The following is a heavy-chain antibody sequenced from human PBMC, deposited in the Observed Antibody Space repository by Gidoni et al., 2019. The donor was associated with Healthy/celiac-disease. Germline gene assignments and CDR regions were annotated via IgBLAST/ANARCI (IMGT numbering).Heavy chain of an antibody. CDR1: GFSFDAYD. V-gene: IGHV3-9*01. CDR2: ISWNSGSI. Sequence: EVQLVESGGGLVQPGRSLRLSCAASGFSFDAYDMYWVRQAPGKGLEWVSGISWNSGSIGYADSVKGRFTISRDNAKNSLYLQMNSLRAEDTAWYYCAKDILASAVSMAVFDYWGQGTLVTVSS. D-gene: IGHD4-4*01. CDR3: AKDILASAVSMAVFDY. J-gene: IGHJ4*02.